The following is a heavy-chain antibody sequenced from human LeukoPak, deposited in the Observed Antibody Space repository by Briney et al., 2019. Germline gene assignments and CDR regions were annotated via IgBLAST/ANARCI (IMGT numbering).Heavy chain of an antibody. Sequence: GGSLRLSCAASGFTFSRYSMNWVRQAPGKGLEWVSSISSSSSYIYYADSVKGRFTISRDNAKTSLYLQMNSLRAEDTTVYYCARDRLIYGDYGDAFDIWGQGTMVTVSS. CDR1: GFTFSRYS. CDR2: ISSSSSYI. V-gene: IGHV3-21*01. J-gene: IGHJ3*02. D-gene: IGHD4-17*01. CDR3: ARDRLIYGDYGDAFDI.